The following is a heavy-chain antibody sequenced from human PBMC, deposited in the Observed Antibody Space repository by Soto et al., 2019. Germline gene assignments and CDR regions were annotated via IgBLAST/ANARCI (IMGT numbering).Heavy chain of an antibody. CDR1: GFTFSSYA. CDR3: AKRTAGLTGYKGNFDY. V-gene: IGHV3-23*01. D-gene: IGHD3-9*01. J-gene: IGHJ4*02. CDR2: ISGSGGST. Sequence: GGSLRLSCAASGFTFSSYAMSWVRQAPGKGLEWVSAISGSGGSTYYADSVKGRFTISRDNSKNTLYLQMNSLRAEDTAVYYCAKRTAGLTGYKGNFDYWGQGTLVTVSS.